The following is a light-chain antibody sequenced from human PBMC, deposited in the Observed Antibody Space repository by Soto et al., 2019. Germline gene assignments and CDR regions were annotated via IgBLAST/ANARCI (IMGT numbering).Light chain of an antibody. CDR2: EVN. Sequence: QSALTQPASVSGSPGQSITISCTGTSSDVGGYNFVSWYQQHPGKAPKLMISEVNNRPSGVSNRFSGSKSGNTASLTVSGLQAEDEADYYCSSYAGSSNVFGTGTKVTV. V-gene: IGLV2-14*01. J-gene: IGLJ1*01. CDR1: SSDVGGYNF. CDR3: SSYAGSSNV.